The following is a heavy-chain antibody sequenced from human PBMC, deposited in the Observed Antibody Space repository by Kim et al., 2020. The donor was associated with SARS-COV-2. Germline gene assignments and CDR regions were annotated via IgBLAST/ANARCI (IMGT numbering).Heavy chain of an antibody. D-gene: IGHD5-18*01. CDR3: AKSYGEYYYYYGLDV. J-gene: IGHJ6*02. V-gene: IGHV3-23*01. Sequence: ADSVKGLCTMATDNSKNTLYLQMNSLGDEDTAVYYCAKSYGEYYYYYGLDVWGQGTTVSVSS.